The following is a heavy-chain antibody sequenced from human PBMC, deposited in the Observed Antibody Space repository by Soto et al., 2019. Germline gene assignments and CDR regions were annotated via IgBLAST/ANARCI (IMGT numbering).Heavy chain of an antibody. D-gene: IGHD6-13*01. CDR2: ISYDGSNK. J-gene: IGHJ4*02. CDR3: ARDFAAAGIKYYFDY. Sequence: QVQLVESGGGVVQPGRSLRLSCAASGFTFSSYAMHWVRQAPGKGLEWVAVISYDGSNKYYADSVKGRFTISRDNSKNKLYLQMNSLRAEDTAVYYCARDFAAAGIKYYFDYWGQGTLVTVSS. CDR1: GFTFSSYA. V-gene: IGHV3-30-3*01.